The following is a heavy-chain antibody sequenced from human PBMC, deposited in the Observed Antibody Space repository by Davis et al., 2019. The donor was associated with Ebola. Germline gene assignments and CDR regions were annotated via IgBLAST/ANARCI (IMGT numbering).Heavy chain of an antibody. V-gene: IGHV1-8*02. D-gene: IGHD4-17*01. CDR1: GYTFTSYG. J-gene: IGHJ4*02. CDR2: MNPNSANT. CDR3: ARGRYGDYDWDS. Sequence: ASVKVSCKASGYTFTSYGISWVRQATGQGLEWMGWMNPNSANTGYAQKFQGRVTMTRNTSINTAYMELSSLRSEDTAVYYCARGRYGDYDWDSWGQGTLVTVSS.